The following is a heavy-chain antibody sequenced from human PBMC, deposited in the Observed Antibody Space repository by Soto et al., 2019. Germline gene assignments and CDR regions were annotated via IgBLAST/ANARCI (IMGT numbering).Heavy chain of an antibody. CDR2: IWYDGSKE. J-gene: IGHJ6*02. V-gene: IGHV3-33*01. CDR1: GFSLSSHG. D-gene: IGHD1-26*01. CDR3: AREATSRPYYYYTMDV. Sequence: QVQVVESGGGVVQAGRSLRLSCAASGFSLSSHGMHWVRQAPGKGLEWVAVIWYDGSKEYYADSVKGRFTISRDNSKNTLYLQMNSLRAEDTAVYYCAREATSRPYYYYTMDVWGQGTTVTVSS.